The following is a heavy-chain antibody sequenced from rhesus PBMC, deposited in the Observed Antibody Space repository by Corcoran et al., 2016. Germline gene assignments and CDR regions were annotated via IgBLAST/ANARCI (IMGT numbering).Heavy chain of an antibody. Sequence: QVQLEQSGAEMKKPGASVTVPCKASGFAFGSYAISWVRQAPGQGLEGMGVVIPLLGITDYAGKCQGRGVINADTATNTAYMEVISLRFEDTAVFYCARGLVGGHLDYWGQGVLVTVSS. CDR3: ARGLVGGHLDY. CDR2: VIPLLGIT. V-gene: IGHV1-198*02. CDR1: GFAFGSYA. D-gene: IGHD1-44*02. J-gene: IGHJ4*01.